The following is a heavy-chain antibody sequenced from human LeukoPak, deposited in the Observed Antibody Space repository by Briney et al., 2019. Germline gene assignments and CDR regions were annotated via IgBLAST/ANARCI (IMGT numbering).Heavy chain of an antibody. Sequence: PSETLSLTCTVSGGSISSDYWSWIRQPPGKGLEWIGYIYYSGSTNYNPSLKSRVTISVDTSKNQFSLKLSSVTAADTAVYYCARAAFGGVIVIFDYWDQGTLVTVSS. CDR1: GGSISSDY. CDR3: ARAAFGGVIVIFDY. CDR2: IYYSGST. D-gene: IGHD3-16*02. J-gene: IGHJ4*02. V-gene: IGHV4-59*01.